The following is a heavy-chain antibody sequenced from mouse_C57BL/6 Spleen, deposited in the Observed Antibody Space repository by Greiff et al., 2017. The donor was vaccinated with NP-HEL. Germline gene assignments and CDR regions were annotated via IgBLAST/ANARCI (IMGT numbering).Heavy chain of an antibody. Sequence: QVQLQQPGAELVKPGASVKLSCKASGYTFTSYWMHWVKQRPGQGLEWIGMIHPNSGSTNYNEKFKSKATLTVDTSSSTAYMQLSSLTSEDSAVYYCARGVYDGYPMDYWGQGTSVTVSS. J-gene: IGHJ4*01. CDR3: ARGVYDGYPMDY. D-gene: IGHD2-3*01. CDR2: IHPNSGST. CDR1: GYTFTSYW. V-gene: IGHV1-64*01.